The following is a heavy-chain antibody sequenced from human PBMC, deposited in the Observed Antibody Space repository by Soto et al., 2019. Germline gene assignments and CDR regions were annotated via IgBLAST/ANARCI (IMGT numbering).Heavy chain of an antibody. CDR3: ARDGSGYDTSGYYLYDAFDI. V-gene: IGHV4-4*07. J-gene: IGHJ3*02. CDR1: GASIRAYG. D-gene: IGHD3-22*01. Sequence: PSDTMYLTCTVSGASIRAYGRTWIRQPAGKGLEWIGRLYSTGSTNYNPSLRSRVTMSVGTYRNQFSLTLTSVTAADTAVYYCARDGSGYDTSGYYLYDAFDIWGQGTMVTVSS. CDR2: LYSTGST.